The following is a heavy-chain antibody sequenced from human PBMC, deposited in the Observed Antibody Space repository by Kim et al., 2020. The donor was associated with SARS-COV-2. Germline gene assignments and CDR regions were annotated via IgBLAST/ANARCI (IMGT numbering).Heavy chain of an antibody. CDR3: WRGIQLWSCHYYYYGMDV. D-gene: IGHD5-18*01. CDR2: INHSGGT. V-gene: IGHV4-34*01. Sequence: SETLSLTCAVYGGSFSGYYWSWIRQPPGRGLEWMGEINHSGGTNNNPSLKSRVTISVDTSKNQFSLKLSAVTAADTAVYYCWRGIQLWSCHYYYYGMDVW. CDR1: GGSFSGYY. J-gene: IGHJ6*01.